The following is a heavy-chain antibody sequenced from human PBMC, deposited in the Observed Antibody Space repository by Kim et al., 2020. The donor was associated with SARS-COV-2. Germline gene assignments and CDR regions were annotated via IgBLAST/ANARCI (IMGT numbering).Heavy chain of an antibody. V-gene: IGHV3-30*03. CDR1: GFSFGTSH. J-gene: IGHJ5*02. CDR3: AREGGSSGHAGCFDA. D-gene: IGHD3-22*01. CDR2: MPHDGGMK. Sequence: GGSLRLSCAASGFSFGTSHMHWVRQTPGQGLEWVGLMPHDGGMKQYAASVKGRFTVSRDDFKNSLYLQMDSLKMEDTAVYYCAREGGSSGHAGCFDAWGQGTLVTVSS.